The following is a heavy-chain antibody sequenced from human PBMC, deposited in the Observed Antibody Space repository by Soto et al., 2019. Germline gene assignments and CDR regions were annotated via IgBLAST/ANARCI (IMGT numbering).Heavy chain of an antibody. D-gene: IGHD3-22*01. CDR3: AKGAYDSSRSSTDY. J-gene: IGHJ4*02. Sequence: LRLSCAASGFTFNNYAMNWVRQAPGKGLQWVSSISGTGSSTYYADSVKGRFTISRDNSKNTLFLQVNSLRADDTAVYYCAKGAYDSSRSSTDYWGQGTLVTVSS. CDR1: GFTFNNYA. V-gene: IGHV3-23*01. CDR2: ISGTGSST.